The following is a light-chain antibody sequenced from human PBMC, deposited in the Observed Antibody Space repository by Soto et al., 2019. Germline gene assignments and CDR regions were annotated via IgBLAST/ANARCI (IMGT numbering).Light chain of an antibody. CDR2: DAS. CDR3: QQSHIWPPIT. J-gene: IGKJ5*01. CDR1: QSVGGH. Sequence: EIVLTQSPATLSLSPGETATVSFMSSQSVGGHLAWYQQRPGQAPRLLIHDASTRAIGIPVRFSGSGSGTDFTLTISSLETEDSAIYYCQQSHIWPPITFGQGTRLEIK. V-gene: IGKV3-11*01.